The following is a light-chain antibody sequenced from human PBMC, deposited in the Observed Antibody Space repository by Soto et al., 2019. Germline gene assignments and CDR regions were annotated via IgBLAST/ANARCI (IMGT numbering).Light chain of an antibody. CDR1: QSLLHSNEHNY. Sequence: DIVMTQSPLSLPVIPGEPASISCRSSQSLLHSNEHNYLDWYLQKPGQSPHLLIYLGSNRASGVPDRSSGSGPGTDFTLKISGLEAEDVGVSYCMQALQTFXGGTKVDIK. CDR3: MQALQT. J-gene: IGKJ4*01. CDR2: LGS. V-gene: IGKV2-28*01.